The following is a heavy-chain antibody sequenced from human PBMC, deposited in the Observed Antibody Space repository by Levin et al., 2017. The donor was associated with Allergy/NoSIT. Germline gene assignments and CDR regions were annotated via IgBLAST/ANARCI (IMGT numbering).Heavy chain of an antibody. CDR1: GFTFSSYD. CDR3: VPGIAVTGSPTDY. D-gene: IGHD6-19*01. V-gene: IGHV3-23*01. J-gene: IGHJ4*02. CDR2: IRGSASKT. Sequence: GGSLRFSCAASGFTFSSYDMSWVRQAPGKGLEWVSAIRGSASKTFYADSVKGRFTISRDNSKNTVSLQMNSLRAEDTAIYYCVPGIAVTGSPTDYWGQGTLVTVSS.